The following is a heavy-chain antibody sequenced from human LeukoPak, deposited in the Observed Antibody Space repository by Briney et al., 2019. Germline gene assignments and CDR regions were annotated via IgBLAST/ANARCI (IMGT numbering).Heavy chain of an antibody. D-gene: IGHD3-3*01. Sequence: PSETLSLTCTVSGGSISSYYWSWIRQPPGKGLEWIGYIYYSGSTNYNPSLESRVTISVDTSKNQFSLKLSSVTAADTAVYYCARTYDFWSGSYFDYWGQGTLVTVSS. CDR3: ARTYDFWSGSYFDY. J-gene: IGHJ4*02. CDR1: GGSISSYY. V-gene: IGHV4-59*01. CDR2: IYYSGST.